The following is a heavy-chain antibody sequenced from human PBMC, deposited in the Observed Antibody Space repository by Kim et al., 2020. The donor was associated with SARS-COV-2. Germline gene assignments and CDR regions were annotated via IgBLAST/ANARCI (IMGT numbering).Heavy chain of an antibody. Sequence: GGSLRLSCAASGFTFSDYYMSWIRQAPGKGLEWVSYISSSSSYTNYADSVKGRFTISRDNAKNSLYLQMNSLRAEDTAVYYCARGDYDILTGSLGFDYWGQGTLVTVSS. CDR3: ARGDYDILTGSLGFDY. V-gene: IGHV3-11*05. J-gene: IGHJ4*02. D-gene: IGHD3-9*01. CDR2: ISSSSSYT. CDR1: GFTFSDYY.